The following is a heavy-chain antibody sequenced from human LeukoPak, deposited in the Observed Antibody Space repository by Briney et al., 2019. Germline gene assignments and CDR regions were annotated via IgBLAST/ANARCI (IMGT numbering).Heavy chain of an antibody. D-gene: IGHD3-10*01. J-gene: IGHJ4*02. CDR1: GGSISSYY. Sequence: PSETLSLTCTVSGGSISSYYWSWIRQPPGKGLEWIGYIYYSGSTNYNLSLKSRVTISVDTSKNQFSLKLSSVTAADTAVYYCASNYYGSGSLDYWGQGNLVTVSS. CDR3: ASNYYGSGSLDY. CDR2: IYYSGST. V-gene: IGHV4-59*08.